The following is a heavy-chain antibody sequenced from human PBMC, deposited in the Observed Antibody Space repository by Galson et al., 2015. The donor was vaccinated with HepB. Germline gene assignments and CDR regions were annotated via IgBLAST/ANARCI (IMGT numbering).Heavy chain of an antibody. D-gene: IGHD7-27*01. J-gene: IGHJ4*02. Sequence: SLRLSCAASGFTFSSYAMSWVRQAPGKGLEWVSAISGTGGSTYYADSVRGRFTISRDNSKNTVYLQMNSLRSEDTAVYYCARESAWGSFFDYWGQGTLVTVSS. CDR1: GFTFSSYA. CDR3: ARESAWGSFFDY. V-gene: IGHV3-23*01. CDR2: ISGTGGST.